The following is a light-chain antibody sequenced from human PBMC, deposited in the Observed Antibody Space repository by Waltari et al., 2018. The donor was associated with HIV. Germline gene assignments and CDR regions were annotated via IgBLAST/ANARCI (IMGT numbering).Light chain of an antibody. V-gene: IGLV1-47*01. CDR3: ATWDDSLNGVL. J-gene: IGLJ2*01. Sequence: QSVLTQPPSASEIPGQRVTISCTGGNYNVGSNYVSCYQQVPATAPKLLVYRDSQRQSGVPDRFTGSKSGTSASLTISGLRSEDEADYYCATWDDSLNGVLFGGGTKLTVL. CDR1: NYNVGSNY. CDR2: RDS.